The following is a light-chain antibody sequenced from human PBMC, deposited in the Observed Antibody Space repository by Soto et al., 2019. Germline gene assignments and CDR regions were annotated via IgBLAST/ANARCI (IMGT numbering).Light chain of an antibody. V-gene: IGKV2-30*01. CDR1: RSLVYSDGNPS. CDR3: MQGTHWPIT. CDR2: KVS. Sequence: DVAMTQSPLPLPFTLGQPASISCRSSRSLVYSDGNPSLNWFQQRPGRSPRRLIYKVSNRDSGVPARFSGSGSGTDFALNISRVEAEDVGVYYCMQGTHWPITFGQGTRREIK. J-gene: IGKJ5*01.